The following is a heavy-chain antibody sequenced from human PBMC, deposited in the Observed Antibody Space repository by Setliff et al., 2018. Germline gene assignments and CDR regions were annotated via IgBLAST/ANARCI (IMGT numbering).Heavy chain of an antibody. CDR1: GDSIGRGGYY. V-gene: IGHV4-31*03. CDR3: ARGRAGHSGH. CDR2: IYYRGST. D-gene: IGHD6-19*01. Sequence: SETLSLTCSVSGDSIGRGGYYWSWIRQQPGKGLEWIASIYYRGSTYYNPSLKSRLRVSMDSSKNQFYLKLSSVTAADTAVYYCARGRAGHSGHWGQGTLVTVSS. J-gene: IGHJ4*02.